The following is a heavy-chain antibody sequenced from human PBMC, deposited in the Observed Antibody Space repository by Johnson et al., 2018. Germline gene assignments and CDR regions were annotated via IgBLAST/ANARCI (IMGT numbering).Heavy chain of an antibody. J-gene: IGHJ3*02. V-gene: IGHV3-33*01. Sequence: QVQLQESGGGVVQPGRSLRLSCAASGFIFSDYGMHWVRQAPGKGLEWVAVIWFDGSEKKYVDSVKCRFTISRDNSKNTLNLQMNSLRVEDTAVYYCASLATTDNTLDIWGHGTVVIVSS. CDR2: IWFDGSEK. CDR1: GFIFSDYG. D-gene: IGHD1-14*01. CDR3: ASLATTDNTLDI.